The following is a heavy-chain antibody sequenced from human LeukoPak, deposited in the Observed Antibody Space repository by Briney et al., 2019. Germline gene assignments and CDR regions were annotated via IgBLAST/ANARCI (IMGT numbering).Heavy chain of an antibody. D-gene: IGHD3-22*01. Sequence: SETLSLTWTVSGGSISSSSYYWGWIRQPPGKGLEWIGSIYYSGSTYYNPSLKSRVTISVDTSKNQFSLKLSSVTAADTAVYYCARRRYTSGYLDYWGQGTLVTVSS. J-gene: IGHJ4*02. CDR3: ARRRYTSGYLDY. CDR2: IYYSGST. V-gene: IGHV4-39*01. CDR1: GGSISSSSYY.